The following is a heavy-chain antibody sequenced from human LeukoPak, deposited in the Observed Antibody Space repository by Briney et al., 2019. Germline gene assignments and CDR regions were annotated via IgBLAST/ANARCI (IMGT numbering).Heavy chain of an antibody. V-gene: IGHV1-46*02. D-gene: IGHD5-24*01. CDR1: GYSFNDKY. CDR3: ARIRDGYNDAYDI. J-gene: IGHJ3*02. Sequence: GASVKVSCKASGYSFNDKYLHWVRQAPGQVLEWMGLINPDGGNTNYAQNFQGRVTLTRDTSTSTVYMELSSLRSEDTAIYYCARIRDGYNDAYDIWGQGTVVTVPS. CDR2: INPDGGNT.